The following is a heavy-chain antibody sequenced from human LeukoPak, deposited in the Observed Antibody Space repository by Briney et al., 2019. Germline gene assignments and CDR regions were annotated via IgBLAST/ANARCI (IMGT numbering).Heavy chain of an antibody. CDR3: ARESEGGTGTSCPDY. V-gene: IGHV3-30*03. CDR2: IQSNGRNK. CDR1: GFTFSSAW. J-gene: IGHJ4*02. D-gene: IGHD2-2*01. Sequence: GGSLRLSCAASGFTFSSAWMNWVRQAPGKGLEWVAGIQSNGRNKYYVDSVKGRFAISRDNSKSTLYLQVNSLRVEDTALYYCARESEGGTGTSCPDYWGQGTLVTVSS.